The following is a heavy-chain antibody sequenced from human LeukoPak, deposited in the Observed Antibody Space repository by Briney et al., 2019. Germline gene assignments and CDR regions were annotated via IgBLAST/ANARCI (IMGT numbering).Heavy chain of an antibody. CDR3: ASTTRWYRYFDY. V-gene: IGHV4-59*01. J-gene: IGHJ4*02. CDR2: IYYSGTT. Sequence: PSETLSLTCTVSNGSMNTNYWRWLGQPPGKGLEWIGSIYYSGTTKYSPSLKSRVTISVETSKNQFSLKLSSVTAADTAVYYCASTTRWYRYFDYWGQGALVSASS. D-gene: IGHD3-16*02. CDR1: NGSMNTNY.